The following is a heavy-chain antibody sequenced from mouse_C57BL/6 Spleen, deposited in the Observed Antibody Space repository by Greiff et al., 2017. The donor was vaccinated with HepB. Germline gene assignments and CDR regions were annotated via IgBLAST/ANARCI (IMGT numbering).Heavy chain of an antibody. V-gene: IGHV14-4*01. CDR3: TTGFPWFAY. Sequence: EVQLQQSGAELVRPGASVKLSCTASGFNIKDDYMHWVKQRPEQGLEWIGWIDPENGDTEYASKFQGKATITADTSSHTAYLQLSSLTSEDTAVYYCTTGFPWFAYWGQGTLVTVSA. J-gene: IGHJ3*01. CDR2: IDPENGDT. CDR1: GFNIKDDY.